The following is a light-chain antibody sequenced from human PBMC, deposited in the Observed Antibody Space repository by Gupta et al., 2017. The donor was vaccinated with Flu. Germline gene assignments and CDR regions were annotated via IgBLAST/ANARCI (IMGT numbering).Light chain of an antibody. J-gene: IGLJ3*02. CDR3: QADDSSSDWV. Sequence: VTNNTTRGSGSIARNDVEVYHQRPDSATTTLICEDQKRRSGGPARCSCSIDSSSNAASLTISGQKEEDDADYYCQADDSSSDWVFGGGTKLTVL. CDR2: EDQ. CDR1: SGSIARND. V-gene: IGLV6-57*03.